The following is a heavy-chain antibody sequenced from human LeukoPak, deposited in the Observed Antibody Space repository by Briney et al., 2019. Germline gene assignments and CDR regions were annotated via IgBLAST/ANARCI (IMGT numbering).Heavy chain of an antibody. CDR2: IRYDGSNK. D-gene: IGHD1-26*01. CDR3: AKDQVGATVGALGY. Sequence: GGSLRLSCAASGFTFSIYGMHWVRQAPGKGLEWVAFIRYDGSNKYYADSVKGRFTISRDNSKNTLYLQMNSLRAEDTAVYYCAKDQVGATVGALGYWGQGTLVTVSS. J-gene: IGHJ4*02. V-gene: IGHV3-30*02. CDR1: GFTFSIYG.